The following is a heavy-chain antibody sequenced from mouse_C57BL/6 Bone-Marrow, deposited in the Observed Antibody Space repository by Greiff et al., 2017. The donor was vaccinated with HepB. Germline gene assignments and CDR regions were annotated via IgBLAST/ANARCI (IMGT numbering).Heavy chain of an antibody. CDR1: GYSITSGYY. V-gene: IGHV3-6*01. Sequence: ESGPGLVKPSQSLSLTCSVTGYSITSGYYWNWIRQFPGNKLEWMGYISYDGSNNYNPSLKNRISITSDTSKNQYFLKLNSVTTEDTATYYCARGIYYGYDWFAYWGQGTLVTVSA. D-gene: IGHD2-2*01. CDR3: ARGIYYGYDWFAY. J-gene: IGHJ3*01. CDR2: ISYDGSN.